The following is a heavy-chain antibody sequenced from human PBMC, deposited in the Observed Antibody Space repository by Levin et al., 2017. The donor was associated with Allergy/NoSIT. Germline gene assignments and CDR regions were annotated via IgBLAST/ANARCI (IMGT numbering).Heavy chain of an antibody. CDR2: INHSGST. Sequence: SETLSLTCAVYGGSFSGYYWSWIRQPPGKGLEWIGEINHSGSTNYNPSLKSRVTISVDTSKNQFSLKLSSVTAADTAVYYCARGHMITFGGVIVSQAFDIWGQGTMVTVSS. J-gene: IGHJ3*02. CDR1: GGSFSGYY. V-gene: IGHV4-34*01. D-gene: IGHD3-16*02. CDR3: ARGHMITFGGVIVSQAFDI.